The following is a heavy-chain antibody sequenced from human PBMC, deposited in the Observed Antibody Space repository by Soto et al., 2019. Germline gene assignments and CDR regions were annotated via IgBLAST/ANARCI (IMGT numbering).Heavy chain of an antibody. CDR1: GGSISSSSYY. V-gene: IGHV4-39*01. CDR3: ASRQTGYSYGINWFDP. Sequence: SETLSLTCTVSGGSISSSSYYWGWIRQPPGKGLEWIGSIYYSGSTYYNPSLKSRVTISVDTSKNQFSLKLSSVTAADTAVYYCASRQTGYSYGINWFDPWGQGTLVTVSS. CDR2: IYYSGST. D-gene: IGHD5-18*01. J-gene: IGHJ5*02.